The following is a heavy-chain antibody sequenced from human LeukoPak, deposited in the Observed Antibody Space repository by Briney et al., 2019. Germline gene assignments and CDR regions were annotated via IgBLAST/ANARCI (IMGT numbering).Heavy chain of an antibody. CDR1: GYTFTSYD. Sequence: ASVKVSCKASGYTFTSYDINWVRQATGQGLEWMGWMNPNSGNTGYAQKFQGRVTMTRNTSISTAYMELSSLRSEDTALYYCARARSKKTRTMVRGVIIYGMDVWGQGTTVTVSS. D-gene: IGHD3-10*01. J-gene: IGHJ6*02. V-gene: IGHV1-8*01. CDR2: MNPNSGNT. CDR3: ARARSKKTRTMVRGVIIYGMDV.